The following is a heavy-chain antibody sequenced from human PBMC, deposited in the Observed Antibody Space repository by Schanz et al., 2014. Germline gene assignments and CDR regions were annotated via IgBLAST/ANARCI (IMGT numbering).Heavy chain of an antibody. CDR3: AKDHFGHYDSSSCSDCCYYGMEV. D-gene: IGHD3-22*01. V-gene: IGHV3-30*18. CDR1: GFSFSGFG. Sequence: QVQLVESGGGVVQPGRSLRLSCAGSGFSFSGFGMHWVRQAPGKGLEWVAVISYDGRNKYFADSVKGRLTISRDNSKNALVLQVNSLRAEETAVYYCAKDHFGHYDSSSCSDCCYYGMEVWGQGTTVTVSS. CDR2: ISYDGRNK. J-gene: IGHJ6*02.